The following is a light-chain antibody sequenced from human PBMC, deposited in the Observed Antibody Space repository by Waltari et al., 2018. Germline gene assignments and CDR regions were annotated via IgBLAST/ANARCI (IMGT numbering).Light chain of an antibody. Sequence: SYELTQPSSVSVSPGQTARITCSGDILPKNFARWFQQKPGQAPLLVIYNDSERPSGIPERFSCSSSGTTVPLTISGAQIEDEADYFCYSTANNSPVVFGGGTRLTVL. CDR3: YSTANNSPVV. CDR2: NDS. V-gene: IGLV3-27*01. CDR1: ILPKNF. J-gene: IGLJ2*01.